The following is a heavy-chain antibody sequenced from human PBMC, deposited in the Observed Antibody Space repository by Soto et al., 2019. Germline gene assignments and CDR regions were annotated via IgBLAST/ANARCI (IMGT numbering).Heavy chain of an antibody. CDR2: IYYSGST. V-gene: IGHV4-39*01. CDR1: GGSISSSSYY. CDR3: ARLPSFETIFGVVTHYYYYYGMDV. Sequence: PSETLSLTCTVSGGSISSSSYYWGWIRQPPGKGLEWIGSIYYSGSTYYNPSHKSRVTISVDTSKNQFTLELSSVTAADTAVYYCARLPSFETIFGVVTHYYYYYGMDVWGQGTTVTVSS. J-gene: IGHJ6*02. D-gene: IGHD3-3*01.